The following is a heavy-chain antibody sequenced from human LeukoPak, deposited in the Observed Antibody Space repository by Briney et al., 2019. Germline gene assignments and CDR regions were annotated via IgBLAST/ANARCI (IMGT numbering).Heavy chain of an antibody. V-gene: IGHV3-33*01. D-gene: IGHD3-10*01. CDR1: GFTFSSYG. J-gene: IGHJ4*02. CDR3: ARDPYYYGSGIWGYFDY. Sequence: GRSLRLSCAVSGFTFSSYGMHWVRQAPGKGLEWVAVIWYDGSNKYYADSVKGRFTISRDNSKNTLYLQMDSLRAEDTAVYYCARDPYYYGSGIWGYFDYWGQGTLVTVSS. CDR2: IWYDGSNK.